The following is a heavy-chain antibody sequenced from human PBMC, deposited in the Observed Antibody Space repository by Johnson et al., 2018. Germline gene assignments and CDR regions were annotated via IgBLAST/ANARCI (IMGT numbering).Heavy chain of an antibody. CDR3: AKDRSRIVGAPDFQY. V-gene: IGHV3-23*04. CDR2: ISGGGGST. D-gene: IGHD1-26*01. Sequence: VQLVETGGGLVQPGGSLRLSCAASGFTFSSYAMSWVRQAPGKGLEWVSAISGGGGSTYYADSVKGRFTISRDNSKNTLYLQMNSLRAEDTAVYYCAKDRSRIVGAPDFQYWGQGTLVTVSS. CDR1: GFTFSSYA. J-gene: IGHJ1*01.